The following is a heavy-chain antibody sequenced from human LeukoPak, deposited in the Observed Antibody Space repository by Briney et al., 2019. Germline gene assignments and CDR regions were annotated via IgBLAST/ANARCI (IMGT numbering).Heavy chain of an antibody. CDR2: IYYSGST. CDR1: GGSISSYY. D-gene: IGHD3-22*01. J-gene: IGHJ1*01. Sequence: SETLSLTCTVSGGSISSYYWSWIRQPPGKGLEWIGYIYYSGSTNYNPSLKSRVTISVDTSKNQFSLKLSSVTAADTAVYYCARDENYYDSSGYYTSWYFRHWGQGTLVTVSS. V-gene: IGHV4-59*01. CDR3: ARDENYYDSSGYYTSWYFRH.